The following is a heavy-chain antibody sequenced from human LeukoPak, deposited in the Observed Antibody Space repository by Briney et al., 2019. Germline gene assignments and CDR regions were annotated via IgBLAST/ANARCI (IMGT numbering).Heavy chain of an antibody. CDR2: INHSGST. CDR1: GFTFSSYA. Sequence: GSLRLSCAASGFTFSSYAMSWIRQPPGKGLEWIGEINHSGSTNYNPSLKSRVTISLDTSENQFSLRLSSVTAADTAVYYCVRDRGEWSYSHDYWGQGTLVTVSS. V-gene: IGHV4-34*01. D-gene: IGHD3-10*01. CDR3: VRDRGEWSYSHDY. J-gene: IGHJ4*02.